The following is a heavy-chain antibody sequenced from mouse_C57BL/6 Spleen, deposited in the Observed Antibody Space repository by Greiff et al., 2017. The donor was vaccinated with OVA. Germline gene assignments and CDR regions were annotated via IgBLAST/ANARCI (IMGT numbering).Heavy chain of an antibody. V-gene: IGHV7-1*01. CDR1: GFTFSDFY. J-gene: IGHJ4*01. Sequence: EVNLVESGGGLVQSGRSLRLSCATSGFTFSDFYMEWVRQAPGKGLEWIAASRNKANDYTTEYSASVKGRFIVSRDTSQSILYLQMNALRAEDTAIDYCARDAWYYAMDYWGQGTSVTVSS. CDR2: SRNKANDYTT. CDR3: ARDAWYYAMDY.